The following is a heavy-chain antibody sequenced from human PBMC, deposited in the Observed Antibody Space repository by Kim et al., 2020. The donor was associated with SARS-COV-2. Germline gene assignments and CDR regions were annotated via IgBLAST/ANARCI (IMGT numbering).Heavy chain of an antibody. J-gene: IGHJ4*02. Sequence: SETLSLTCAVYGGSFSGYYWTWIRQPPGKGLEWIGEINHSGSTNYNPSLKSRVTISVDTSKNQFSLKLSSVTAADTAVYYCARGSSYYDKTSTDYWGQGTLVTVSS. D-gene: IGHD3-22*01. CDR1: GGSFSGYY. CDR3: ARGSSYYDKTSTDY. V-gene: IGHV4-34*01. CDR2: INHSGST.